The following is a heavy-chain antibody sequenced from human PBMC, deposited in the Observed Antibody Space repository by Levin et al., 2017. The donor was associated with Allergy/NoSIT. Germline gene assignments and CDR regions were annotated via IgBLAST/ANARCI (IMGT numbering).Heavy chain of an antibody. CDR3: ARSSNWFLYFDY. Sequence: GESLKISCKASGYTFTSYAMHWVRQAPGQRLEWMGWINAGNGNTKYSQKFQGRVTITRDTSASTAYMELSSLRSEDTAVYYCARSSNWFLYFDYWGQGTLVTVSS. D-gene: IGHD6-13*01. CDR2: INAGNGNT. CDR1: GYTFTSYA. J-gene: IGHJ4*02. V-gene: IGHV1-3*01.